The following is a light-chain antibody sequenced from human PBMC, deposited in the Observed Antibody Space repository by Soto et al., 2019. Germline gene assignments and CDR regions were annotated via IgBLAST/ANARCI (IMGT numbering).Light chain of an antibody. Sequence: QSALTQPPSASGSPGQSVTISCTGTSSDVGGYNSVSWYQQHPGKAPRLMIYEVNKRPSGVPDRFSGSKSGNTDSLTVSGLQAEDEADYYCNSHAGSNNLWVFGGGTKLTVL. CDR3: NSHAGSNNLWV. CDR2: EVN. V-gene: IGLV2-8*01. CDR1: SSDVGGYNS. J-gene: IGLJ3*02.